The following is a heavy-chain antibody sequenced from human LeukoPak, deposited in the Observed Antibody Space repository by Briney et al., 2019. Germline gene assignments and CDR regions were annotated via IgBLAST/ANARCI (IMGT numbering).Heavy chain of an antibody. V-gene: IGHV3-23*01. J-gene: IGHJ3*02. CDR1: GFTFSSYA. CDR2: ISTSGSST. Sequence: GGSLRLSCAASGFTFSSYAMSWVRQVPGKGLEWVSTISTSGSSTYYADSVKGRFTISRDNSKNTLYLQMNSLRAEDTAVYYCAKELKYSGSYFAAFDIWGQGTMVTVSS. CDR3: AKELKYSGSYFAAFDI. D-gene: IGHD1-26*01.